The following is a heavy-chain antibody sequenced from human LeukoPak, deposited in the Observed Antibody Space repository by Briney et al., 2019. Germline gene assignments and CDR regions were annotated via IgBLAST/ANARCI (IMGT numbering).Heavy chain of an antibody. Sequence: GGSLRLSCAASGFTFSSYWMSWVRQAPGKGLEWVANIKQDGSEKYYVDSVKGRFTISRDNAKNSLYLQMNSLRAEDTAVYYCARRYCGGDCYMWGYYYGMDVWGQGTTVTVSS. J-gene: IGHJ6*02. D-gene: IGHD2-21*02. CDR2: IKQDGSEK. CDR1: GFTFSSYW. CDR3: ARRYCGGDCYMWGYYYGMDV. V-gene: IGHV3-7*03.